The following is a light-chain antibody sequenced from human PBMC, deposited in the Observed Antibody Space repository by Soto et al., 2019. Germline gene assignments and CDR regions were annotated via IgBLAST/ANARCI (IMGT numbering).Light chain of an antibody. CDR3: HHSGVSPMYT. V-gene: IGKV3-20*01. CDR1: QSVGGNS. J-gene: IGKJ5*01. Sequence: EIVLTQSPDTLSLSPWERATLSCRSSQSVGGNSLAWYQQKPGQAPRLLIFDTSSRVTGIPDRFSGSGSGTDFTLIISRLEPEDFAVYYCHHSGVSPMYTFGQGPRLEIK. CDR2: DTS.